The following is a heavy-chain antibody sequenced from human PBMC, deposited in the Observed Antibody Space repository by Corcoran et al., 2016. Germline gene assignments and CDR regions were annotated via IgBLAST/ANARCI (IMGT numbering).Heavy chain of an antibody. V-gene: IGHV1-69*01. D-gene: IGHD3-22*01. J-gene: IGHJ3*02. CDR2: IIPIFGTA. CDR1: GGTFSSYA. Sequence: QVQLVQSGAEVKKPGSSVKVSCKASGGTFSSYAISWVRQAPGQGLEWMGGIIPIFGTANYAQKFQGRVTITADESTSTAYMELSSLRSEDTAVYYCARARRAYYYDSSGYPGDAFDIWGQGTMVTVSS. CDR3: ARARRAYYYDSSGYPGDAFDI.